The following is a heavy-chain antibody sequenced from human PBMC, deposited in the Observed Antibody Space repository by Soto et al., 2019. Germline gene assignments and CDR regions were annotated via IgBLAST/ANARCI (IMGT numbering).Heavy chain of an antibody. V-gene: IGHV1-18*01. CDR3: ARDGRSRYYYYGMDV. CDR1: GYTFTSYG. Sequence: GASVKVSCKASGYTFTSYGISWVRQAPGQGLEWMGWISAYNGNTNYAQKLQGRVTMTTDTSTSTAYMELRSLRSDDTAVYYCARDGRSRYYYYGMDVWGQGTTVTVSS. D-gene: IGHD2-15*01. J-gene: IGHJ6*02. CDR2: ISAYNGNT.